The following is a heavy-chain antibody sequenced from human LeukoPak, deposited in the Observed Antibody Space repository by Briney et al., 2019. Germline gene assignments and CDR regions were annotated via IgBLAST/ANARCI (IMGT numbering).Heavy chain of an antibody. CDR1: GYTYTGYY. Sequence: SVKVSCKASGYTYTGYYMHWVRQAPGQGLEWMGGIIPIFDRPNYAQKFEGRVTITADKSTNTTYMEISSLTSDDTAVYYCARDAQWELRAFDVWGRGTMVIVSS. J-gene: IGHJ3*01. D-gene: IGHD1-26*01. CDR3: ARDAQWELRAFDV. V-gene: IGHV1-69*06. CDR2: IIPIFDRP.